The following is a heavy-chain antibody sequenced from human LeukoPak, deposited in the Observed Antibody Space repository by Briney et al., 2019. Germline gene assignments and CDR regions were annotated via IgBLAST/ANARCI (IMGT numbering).Heavy chain of an antibody. CDR3: ARPRYAYYYYGMDV. D-gene: IGHD3-9*01. V-gene: IGHV3-21*04. Sequence: PGGSLRLSCAASGFTFSSYSMNWVRQAPGKGLEWVSSISSSSSYIYYADSVKGRFTISRDNSKNTLYLQMNSLRAEDTAVYYCARPRYAYYYYGMDVWGQGTTVTVSS. J-gene: IGHJ6*02. CDR2: ISSSSSYI. CDR1: GFTFSSYS.